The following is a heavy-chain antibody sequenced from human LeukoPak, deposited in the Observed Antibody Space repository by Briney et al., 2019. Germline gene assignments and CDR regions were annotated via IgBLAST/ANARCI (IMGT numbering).Heavy chain of an antibody. Sequence: GGSLRLSCAASGFTFSSYAMSWVRQAPGKGLEWEAIIKQDGSEKYYVDSVKGRFTISRDNAKNSLYLQMNSLRADDTAVYYCARDGAYSSSWCFDYWGQGTLVTVSS. D-gene: IGHD6-13*01. J-gene: IGHJ4*02. CDR1: GFTFSSYA. CDR3: ARDGAYSSSWCFDY. CDR2: IKQDGSEK. V-gene: IGHV3-7*01.